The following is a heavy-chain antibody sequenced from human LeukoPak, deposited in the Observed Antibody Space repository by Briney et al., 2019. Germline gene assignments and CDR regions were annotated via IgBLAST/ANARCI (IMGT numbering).Heavy chain of an antibody. Sequence: GGSLRLSCAASGFTFSSYAMTWVRQAPGKGLEWVSGISGSGINTYYADSVKGRFTFSRDDSKNTLYLQMNNLRAEDTAVYYCAKERPMGYYYDSSGYPLFDYWGQGTLVTVSS. CDR2: ISGSGINT. V-gene: IGHV3-23*01. CDR3: AKERPMGYYYDSSGYPLFDY. CDR1: GFTFSSYA. J-gene: IGHJ4*02. D-gene: IGHD3-22*01.